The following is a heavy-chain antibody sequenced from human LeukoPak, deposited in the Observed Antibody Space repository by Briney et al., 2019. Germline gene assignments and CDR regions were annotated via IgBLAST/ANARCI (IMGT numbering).Heavy chain of an antibody. CDR1: GGSVSSGSYY. D-gene: IGHD3-3*01. J-gene: IGHJ6*04. CDR3: ARDHPSRGYYRPYYGMDV. Sequence: SGTLSLTCTVSGGSVSSGSYYWSWIRQPPGKGLEWIGYIYYSGSTNYNPSLKSRVTISVDTSKNQFSLKLSSVTAADTAVYYCARDHPSRGYYRPYYGMDVWGKGTTVTVSS. CDR2: IYYSGST. V-gene: IGHV4-61*01.